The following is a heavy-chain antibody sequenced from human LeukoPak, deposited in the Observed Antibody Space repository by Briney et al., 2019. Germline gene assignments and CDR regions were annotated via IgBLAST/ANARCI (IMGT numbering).Heavy chain of an antibody. Sequence: GGSLRLSCAASGFTFSSYGMHWVRQAPGKGLEWVSSISSSSSYIYYADSVKGRFTISRDNAKNSLYLQMNSLRAEDTAVYYCARHLPSAYYYDSSGYYYAFDIWGQGTMVTVSS. CDR1: GFTFSSYG. CDR2: ISSSSSYI. D-gene: IGHD3-22*01. CDR3: ARHLPSAYYYDSSGYYYAFDI. J-gene: IGHJ3*02. V-gene: IGHV3-21*01.